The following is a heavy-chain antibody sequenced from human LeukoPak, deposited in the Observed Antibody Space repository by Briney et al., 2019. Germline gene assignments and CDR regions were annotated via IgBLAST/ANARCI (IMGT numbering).Heavy chain of an antibody. Sequence: GGSLRLSCAASGFTFSSYAMSWVRQAPGKGLEWVPAISGSGGSTYYADSVKGRFTISRDNSKNTLYLQMNSLRAEDTAVYYCAKSTSIAVAGTGDFDYWGQGTLVTVSS. V-gene: IGHV3-23*01. CDR2: ISGSGGST. D-gene: IGHD6-19*01. CDR1: GFTFSSYA. J-gene: IGHJ4*02. CDR3: AKSTSIAVAGTGDFDY.